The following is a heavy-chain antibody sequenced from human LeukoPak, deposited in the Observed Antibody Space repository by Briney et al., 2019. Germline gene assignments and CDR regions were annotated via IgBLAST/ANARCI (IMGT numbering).Heavy chain of an antibody. D-gene: IGHD6-19*01. V-gene: IGHV4-4*07. Sequence: SETLSLTCTVSGGSINNYYWSWIRQPAGKGLEWIGRIYTSGSTNYNPSLRSRVTMSLDTSKNQFSLKLSSVTAADTAVYYSVRAHSWDSSSGSFYYFDYWGQGTLVTVSS. CDR1: GGSINNYY. CDR2: IYTSGST. J-gene: IGHJ4*02. CDR3: VRAHSWDSSSGSFYYFDY.